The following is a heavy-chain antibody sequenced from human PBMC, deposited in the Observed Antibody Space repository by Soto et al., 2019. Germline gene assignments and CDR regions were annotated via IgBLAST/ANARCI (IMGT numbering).Heavy chain of an antibody. V-gene: IGHV3-7*01. J-gene: IGHJ3*02. CDR1: GFTFSSYW. D-gene: IGHD1-26*01. Sequence: GGSLRLSCAASGFTFSSYWMSWVRQAPGKGLGWVANIKQDGSEKYYVDSVKGRSTISRDNAKNSLYLQMNSLRAEDTAVYYCARRAYFSANDAFDIWGQGTMVTVSS. CDR3: ARRAYFSANDAFDI. CDR2: IKQDGSEK.